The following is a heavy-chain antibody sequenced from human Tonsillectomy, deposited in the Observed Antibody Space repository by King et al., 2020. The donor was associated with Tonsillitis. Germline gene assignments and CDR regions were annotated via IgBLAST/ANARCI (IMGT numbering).Heavy chain of an antibody. CDR3: ATDTIPVADNAFDV. CDR2: ISAHNGNT. D-gene: IGHD2-2*02. CDR1: GYTFTSYG. J-gene: IGHJ3*01. Sequence: QLVQSGGEVKKPGASVKVSCKASGYTFTSYGISWVRQAPGQGPEWMGWISAHNGNTNYAQKFQGRLTITTDTSTSTAYMELRSLRSYDTAVYYCATDTIPVADNAFDVWGQGTMVTVSS. V-gene: IGHV1-18*01.